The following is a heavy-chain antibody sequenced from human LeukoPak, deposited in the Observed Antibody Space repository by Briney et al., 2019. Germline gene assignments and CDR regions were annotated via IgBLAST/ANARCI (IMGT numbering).Heavy chain of an antibody. J-gene: IGHJ4*02. CDR3: ETGSLNNYLSDPDY. CDR2: ISSDSNYI. CDR1: GFTFSNYW. Sequence: PGGSLRLSCAASGFTFSNYWMSWVRQAPGKGLEWASSISSDSNYIHYADSVKGRFTISRDNGKNSLYLQMSSLRAEDTAVYYCETGSLNNYLSDPDYWGQGTLVTVSA. V-gene: IGHV3-21*01. D-gene: IGHD4-11*01.